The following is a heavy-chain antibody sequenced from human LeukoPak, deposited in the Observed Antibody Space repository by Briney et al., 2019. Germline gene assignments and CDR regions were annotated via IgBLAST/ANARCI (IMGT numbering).Heavy chain of an antibody. CDR3: ARPGRATVTRLDY. CDR2: IYPGDSET. J-gene: IGHJ4*02. V-gene: IGHV5-51*01. D-gene: IGHD4-17*01. Sequence: PGESLKISCKGSGYSFSSYWIGWVRQMPGKGLEWMGIIYPGDSETRYSPSSQGQVTISADKSISTAFLQWSSLKASDTAMYYCARPGRATVTRLDYWGQGTLVTVTS. CDR1: GYSFSSYW.